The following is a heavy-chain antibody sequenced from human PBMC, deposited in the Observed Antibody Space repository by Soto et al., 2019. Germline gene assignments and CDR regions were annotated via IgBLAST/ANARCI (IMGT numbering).Heavy chain of an antibody. J-gene: IGHJ6*02. D-gene: IGHD1-20*01. CDR1: GGSISSYY. CDR3: ARYKSNYYYGMDV. CDR2: IYYSGIT. V-gene: IGHV4-59*01. Sequence: TLSLTCTASGGSISSYYWSWIRQPPGKGLEWIGYIYYSGITNYNPSLKSRVTISVDTSKNQFSLKLSSVTAADTAVYYCARYKSNYYYGMDVWGQGTTVTV.